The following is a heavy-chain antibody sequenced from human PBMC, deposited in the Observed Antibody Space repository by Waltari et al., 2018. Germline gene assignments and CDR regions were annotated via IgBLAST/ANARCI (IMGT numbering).Heavy chain of an antibody. CDR1: GFSLSTSGVG. V-gene: IGHV2-5*01. CDR3: AHIYDFWSGDRNWFDP. J-gene: IGHJ5*02. CDR2: IYWNDDK. D-gene: IGHD3-3*01. Sequence: QITLKESGPTLVKPTQTLTLTCTFSGFSLSTSGVGVGWIRQPPGKALEWLALIYWNDDKRYSPSLKSRLTITKDTSKNQVVLTMTNMDPVDTATYYCAHIYDFWSGDRNWFDPWGQGTLVTVSS.